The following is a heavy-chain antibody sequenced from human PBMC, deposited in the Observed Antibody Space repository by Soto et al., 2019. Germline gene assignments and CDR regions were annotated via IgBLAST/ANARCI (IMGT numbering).Heavy chain of an antibody. CDR2: IGVGAGNT. V-gene: IGHV1-58*02. CDR1: GFTFSRSA. J-gene: IGHJ4*02. CDR3: EAEVYLDDDCCHFDY. Sequence: SVKVSCKTSGFTFSRSAIQWVRQARGERLEWVGWIGVGAGNTNYAQNLRGRVTITRDMSTNTAYMELSSLRSEDTAVYYCEAEVYLDDDCCHFDYWGQGTLVTVSS. D-gene: IGHD2-21*02.